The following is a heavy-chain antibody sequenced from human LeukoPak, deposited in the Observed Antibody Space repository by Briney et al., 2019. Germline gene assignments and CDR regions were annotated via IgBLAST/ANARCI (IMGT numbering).Heavy chain of an antibody. V-gene: IGHV1-69*13. J-gene: IGHJ5*02. CDR3: ARATWTILNWFDP. Sequence: GASVKVSCKASGGTFSSYAISWVRQAPGQGLEWMGGIIPIFGTANYAQKFQGRVTITADESTSTAYVELSSLRSEDTAVYYCARATWTILNWFDPWGQGTLVTVSS. CDR1: GGTFSSYA. D-gene: IGHD3/OR15-3a*01. CDR2: IIPIFGTA.